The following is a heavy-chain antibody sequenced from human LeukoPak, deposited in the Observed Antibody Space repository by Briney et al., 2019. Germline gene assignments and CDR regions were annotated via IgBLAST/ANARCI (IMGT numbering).Heavy chain of an antibody. V-gene: IGHV4-39*07. Sequence: PSETLSLTCTVSGGSISSSSYYWGWLRQPPGKGLEWIGSIYYSGSTYYNPSLKSRVTISVDTSKNQFSLKLSSVTAADTAVYYCARRTVPRDWYWFDPWAREPWSPSPQ. CDR1: GGSISSSSYY. D-gene: IGHD3-9*01. CDR3: ARRTVPRDWYWFDP. CDR2: IYYSGST. J-gene: IGHJ5*02.